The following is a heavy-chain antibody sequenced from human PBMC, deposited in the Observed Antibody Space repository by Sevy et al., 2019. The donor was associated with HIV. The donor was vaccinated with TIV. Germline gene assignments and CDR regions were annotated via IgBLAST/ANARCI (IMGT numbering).Heavy chain of an antibody. Sequence: SETLSLTCAVYGGSFSGYYWSWIRQPPGKGLEWIGEINHSGSTNYNPSLKSRVTISVDTSKNQFSLKLNFVTAADTAIYYCARQGGIVDRAFDLWGQGTLVTVSS. CDR1: GGSFSGYY. CDR3: ARQGGIVDRAFDL. CDR2: INHSGST. J-gene: IGHJ4*02. D-gene: IGHD2-21*01. V-gene: IGHV4-34*01.